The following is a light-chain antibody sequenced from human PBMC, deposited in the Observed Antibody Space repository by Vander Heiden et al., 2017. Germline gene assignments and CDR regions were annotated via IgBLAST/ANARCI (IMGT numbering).Light chain of an antibody. J-gene: IGLJ2*01. CDR1: RSNIGSNY. Sequence: QSLLTQPPSASGTPGQRVTIFCSGSRSNIGSNYVYWYQQLPGTAPKLLIYKSNERPSGVPDRFSGSKSSTSASLAISGLRSEDEADYYCAAWDDRLFGVLFGGGTKLTVL. CDR2: KSN. V-gene: IGLV1-47*01. CDR3: AAWDDRLFGVL.